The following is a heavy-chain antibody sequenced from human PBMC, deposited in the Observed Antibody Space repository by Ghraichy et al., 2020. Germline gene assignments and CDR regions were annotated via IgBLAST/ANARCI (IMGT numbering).Heavy chain of an antibody. J-gene: IGHJ4*02. V-gene: IGHV3-30*18. CDR2: ISYDGSNK. D-gene: IGHD2-2*02. CDR1: GFTFSSYG. CDR3: AKDKSPLLYGGLRYYFDY. Sequence: GGSLRLSCAASGFTFSSYGMHWVRQAPGKGLEWVAVISYDGSNKYYADSVKGRFTISRDNSKNTLYLQMNSLRAEDTAVYYCAKDKSPLLYGGLRYYFDYWGQGTLVTVSS.